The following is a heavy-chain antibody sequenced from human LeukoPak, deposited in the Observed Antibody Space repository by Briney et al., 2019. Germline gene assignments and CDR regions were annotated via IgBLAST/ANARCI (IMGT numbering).Heavy chain of an antibody. CDR3: ATVGFHYDKALDGFTY. V-gene: IGHV1-46*01. D-gene: IGHD3-22*01. Sequence: ASVKVSCKASGYTFTSYHLHWVRQAPGQGLEWMGIINPSGGSPNYAQKFQGRVTMTEDTSTDTAYMELSSLRSEDTAMYYCATVGFHYDKALDGFTYWGQGTLVTVSS. J-gene: IGHJ4*02. CDR2: INPSGGSP. CDR1: GYTFTSYH.